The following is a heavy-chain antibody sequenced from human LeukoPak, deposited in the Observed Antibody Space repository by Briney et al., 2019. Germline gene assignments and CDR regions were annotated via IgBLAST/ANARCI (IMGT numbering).Heavy chain of an antibody. CDR2: INPRGGTA. J-gene: IGHJ4*01. CDR3: AREAAAAGGNLPQKNFDY. Sequence: GASVKVSCKAYGYSFTGYYMHWVRQTPGQGLEWLGQINPRGGTASDVQKFQGRVTMTRDTSTSTVYMELSSLRSEDTAVYYCAREAAAAGGNLPQKNFDYWGQGTLVTVSS. D-gene: IGHD6-13*01. V-gene: IGHV1-46*01. CDR1: GYSFTGYY.